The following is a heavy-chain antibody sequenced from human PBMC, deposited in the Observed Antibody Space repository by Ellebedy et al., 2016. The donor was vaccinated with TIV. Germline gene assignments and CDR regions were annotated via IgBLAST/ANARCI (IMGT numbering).Heavy chain of an antibody. CDR1: GFTFSSYW. CDR2: INHDATIT. Sequence: GESLKISCAASGFTFSSYWMHWVRQAPGKGLVWISRINHDATITTYADSVKGRFTISRDNAKNTVFLQMNSLRADDTAMYYCARGLRYGGFLTDAFDIWGQGTMVTVSS. V-gene: IGHV3-74*01. J-gene: IGHJ3*02. D-gene: IGHD5-18*01. CDR3: ARGLRYGGFLTDAFDI.